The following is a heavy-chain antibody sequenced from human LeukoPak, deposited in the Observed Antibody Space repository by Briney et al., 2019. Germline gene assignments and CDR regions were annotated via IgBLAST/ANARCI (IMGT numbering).Heavy chain of an antibody. Sequence: GGSLRLSCAASGFTFDDYAMHWVRQAPGKGLEWVSGISWNSGSIGYADSVKGRFTISRDNAKNSLYLQMNSLRAEDTALYYCAKDPYSSGWYSLFDYWGQGTLVTVSS. V-gene: IGHV3-9*01. CDR2: ISWNSGSI. CDR1: GFTFDDYA. CDR3: AKDPYSSGWYSLFDY. J-gene: IGHJ4*02. D-gene: IGHD6-19*01.